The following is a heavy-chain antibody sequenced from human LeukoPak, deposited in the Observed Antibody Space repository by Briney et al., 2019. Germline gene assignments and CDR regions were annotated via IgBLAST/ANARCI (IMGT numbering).Heavy chain of an antibody. D-gene: IGHD1-26*01. CDR3: VRWEQVVRATFGRYV. J-gene: IGHJ6*01. Sequence: PGGSLSLSCAASGFTFSSYALSWVRQAPGKGLEWVSAISGSGGSTYYAASVTGRFTISRDNDKITLYLQMNNLRAEDSAVYYGVRWEQVVRATFGRYVCGQGTTVALSS. V-gene: IGHV3-23*01. CDR1: GFTFSSYA. CDR2: ISGSGGST.